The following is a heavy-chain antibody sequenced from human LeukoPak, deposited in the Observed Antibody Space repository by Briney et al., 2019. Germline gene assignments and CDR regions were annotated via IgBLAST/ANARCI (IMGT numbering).Heavy chain of an antibody. CDR2: INANSGGR. Sequence: ASVKVSCKASGYTFSGYYMNWVRQAPGQGLEWMGRINANSGGRNYAKNFQGSVTMTTDTSITTVYMELSRLRSDDTAVYYCARVGDGLNDGFDIWGQGTMVTVSS. J-gene: IGHJ3*02. V-gene: IGHV1-2*06. D-gene: IGHD5-24*01. CDR3: ARVGDGLNDGFDI. CDR1: GYTFSGYY.